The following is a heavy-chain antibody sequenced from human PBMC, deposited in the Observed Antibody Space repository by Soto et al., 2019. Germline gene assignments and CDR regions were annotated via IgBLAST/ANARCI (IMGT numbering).Heavy chain of an antibody. J-gene: IGHJ5*02. D-gene: IGHD3-3*01. CDR3: ARDVWSVYSNDSENWFDP. V-gene: IGHV1-46*03. CDR1: GYTFTSYY. CDR2: INPSGGST. Sequence: QVQLVQSGAEVKKPGASVKVSCKASGYTFTSYYMHWVRQAPGQGLEWMGIINPSGGSTSYAQKFQRRVTITRDTATSTVYMELSSLRSEDTAVYYCARDVWSVYSNDSENWFDPWGQGTLVTVSS.